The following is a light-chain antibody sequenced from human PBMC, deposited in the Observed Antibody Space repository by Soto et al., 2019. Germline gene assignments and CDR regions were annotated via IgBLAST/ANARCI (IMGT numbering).Light chain of an antibody. CDR2: GAS. V-gene: IGKV3-15*01. Sequence: ETLMSQSPAPLSVSPGERASLSCRASQNVNNNLAWYQQKPGQAPRVLIYGASTRATGIPARFTGSGSGTEFILTITSLQSEDSAVYYCQEYNTWPWTFGQGTEVDIK. CDR3: QEYNTWPWT. J-gene: IGKJ1*01. CDR1: QNVNNN.